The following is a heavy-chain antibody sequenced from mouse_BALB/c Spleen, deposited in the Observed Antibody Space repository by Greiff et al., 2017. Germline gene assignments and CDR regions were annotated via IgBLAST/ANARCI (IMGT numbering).Heavy chain of an antibody. CDR3: ERQGKVVAHYDVEE. CDR1: GFTFSSYG. J-gene: IGHJ2*01. V-gene: IGHV5-6*02. D-gene: IGHD1-1*01. CDR2: ISSGGSYT. Sequence: EVKLVESGGDLVKPGGSLQLSCAASGFTFSSYGMSWVRQTPDKMLEWVATISSGGSYTYYPDSVKGRFTISRDNAKNTLYLQMSSLKSEDTAMYEGERQGKVVAHYDVEEWGQGTTGTVSS.